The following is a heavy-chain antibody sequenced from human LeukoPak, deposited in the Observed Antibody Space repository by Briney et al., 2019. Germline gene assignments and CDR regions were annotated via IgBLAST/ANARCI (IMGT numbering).Heavy chain of an antibody. Sequence: SETLSLTCTVSGGSISSYYWSWIRQPPGKGLEWIGYIYYSGSTNYNPSLKSRATISVDTSKNQFSLKLSSVTAADTAVYYCARFYYDSSFFDPWGQGTLVIVSS. CDR1: GGSISSYY. D-gene: IGHD3-22*01. V-gene: IGHV4-59*08. J-gene: IGHJ5*02. CDR2: IYYSGST. CDR3: ARFYYDSSFFDP.